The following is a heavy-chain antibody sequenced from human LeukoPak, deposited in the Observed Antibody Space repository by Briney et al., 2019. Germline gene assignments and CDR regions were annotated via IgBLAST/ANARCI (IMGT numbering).Heavy chain of an antibody. V-gene: IGHV3-48*01. CDR1: GFTFSSYS. J-gene: IGHJ4*02. CDR2: ISSDSSTI. CDR3: AKDRHYQSNVLDY. D-gene: IGHD3-22*01. Sequence: QTGGSLRLSCAASGFTFSSYSMNWVRQAPGKGLKWISYISSDSSTIYYADSVKGRFTISRDNSKNTLYLQMNSLRAEDTSVYYCAKDRHYQSNVLDYWGQGTLVTVSS.